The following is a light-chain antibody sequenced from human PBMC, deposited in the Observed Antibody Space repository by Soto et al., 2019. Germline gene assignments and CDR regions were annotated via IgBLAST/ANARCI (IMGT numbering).Light chain of an antibody. CDR2: SAS. CDR1: RSISFF. J-gene: IGKJ5*01. CDR3: QQGYGTPFT. Sequence: DVQLTQSPSFLSASVGDRVTITCRASRSISFFLNWYQQKPGGAPKLLIYSASTLQTGVPSRFTGSGSGTDFTLSISSLQPEDSATYYCQQGYGTPFTFGQGTRLEI. V-gene: IGKV1-39*01.